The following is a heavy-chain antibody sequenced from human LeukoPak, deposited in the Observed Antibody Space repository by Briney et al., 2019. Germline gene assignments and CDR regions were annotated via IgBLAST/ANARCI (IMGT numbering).Heavy chain of an antibody. CDR2: VYNSGST. J-gene: IGHJ3*02. D-gene: IGHD1-26*01. V-gene: IGHV4-59*01. Sequence: PSETLSLTCTVSGGSISTYYWSWIRQPPGKGLEWIGYVYNSGSTNYNPSLKSRVTISVDTSKNQFSLKLSSVTAADTAVYYCARDPNLIVGATSRDAFDIWGQGTMVTVSS. CDR3: ARDPNLIVGATSRDAFDI. CDR1: GGSISTYY.